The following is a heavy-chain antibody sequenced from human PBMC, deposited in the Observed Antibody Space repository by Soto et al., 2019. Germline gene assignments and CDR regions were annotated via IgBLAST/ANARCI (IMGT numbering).Heavy chain of an antibody. D-gene: IGHD3-3*01. CDR3: ARDLVGGYYDFWSGSRGRFDP. V-gene: IGHV4-4*02. CDR1: GGSISSSNW. J-gene: IGHJ5*02. CDR2: IYHSGST. Sequence: TSETLSLTCAVSGGSISSSNWWSWVRQPPGKGLEWIGEIYHSGSTNYNPSLKSRVTISVDKSKNQFSLKLSSVTAADTAVYYCARDLVGGYYDFWSGSRGRFDPWGQGTLVTVSS.